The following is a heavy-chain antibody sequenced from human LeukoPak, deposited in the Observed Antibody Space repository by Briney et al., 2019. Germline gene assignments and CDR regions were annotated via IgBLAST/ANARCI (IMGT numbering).Heavy chain of an antibody. CDR1: GFTVSSNY. CDR2: IYSGGDT. J-gene: IGHJ6*03. V-gene: IGHV3-53*01. D-gene: IGHD1-7*01. CDR3: AKRRGLELLYYYYMDV. Sequence: GGSLRLSCAASGFTVSSNYMSWVRQAPGKGLEWVSVIYSGGDTYYVDSVKGRFTISRDNSKNTLYLQMNRLRAEDTAVYYCAKRRGLELLYYYYMDVWGKGTTVTVSS.